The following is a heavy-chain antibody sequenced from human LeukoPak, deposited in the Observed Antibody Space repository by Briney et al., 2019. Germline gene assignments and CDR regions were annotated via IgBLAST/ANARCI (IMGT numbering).Heavy chain of an antibody. CDR3: AKFDVRYGYYDSSGYYAPFDY. CDR1: GFTFSSYA. CDR2: ISGSGDST. V-gene: IGHV3-23*01. J-gene: IGHJ4*02. D-gene: IGHD3-22*01. Sequence: GGSLRLSCAASGFTFSSYAMSWVRQAPGKGMEWVSAISGSGDSTYYADSVKGRFTISRDNSKNTLYLQMNSLRAEDTAVYYCAKFDVRYGYYDSSGYYAPFDYWGQGTLVTVSS.